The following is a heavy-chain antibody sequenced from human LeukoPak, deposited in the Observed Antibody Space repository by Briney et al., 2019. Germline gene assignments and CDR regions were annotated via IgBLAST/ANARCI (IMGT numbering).Heavy chain of an antibody. D-gene: IGHD4-17*01. J-gene: IGHJ6*02. CDR1: GYTFTGYY. CDR3: ARGATVTTYRNYYYYGMDV. Sequence: ASVKVSCKASGYTFTGYYMHWVRQAPGQGLEWMGWINPNSGGTNYAQKFQGRVTMTRDTSISTAYMELSRLRSDDTAVYYCARGATVTTYRNYYYYGMDVWGQGTTVTVSS. CDR2: INPNSGGT. V-gene: IGHV1-2*02.